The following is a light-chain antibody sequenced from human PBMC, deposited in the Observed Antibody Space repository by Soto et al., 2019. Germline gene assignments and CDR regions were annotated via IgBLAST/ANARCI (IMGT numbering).Light chain of an antibody. CDR1: QSVNSNC. V-gene: IGKV3-20*01. CDR2: SAS. J-gene: IGKJ1*01. CDR3: QQYGSSPQT. Sequence: EIVLTQSPGTLPLSPGEGATLSCRASQSVNSNCLAWYQQKPGQAPRLLIYSASSRATGIPDRFSGSGSGTDFTLTVSILEPEDFAVYYCQQYGSSPQTFGQGTKVEIK.